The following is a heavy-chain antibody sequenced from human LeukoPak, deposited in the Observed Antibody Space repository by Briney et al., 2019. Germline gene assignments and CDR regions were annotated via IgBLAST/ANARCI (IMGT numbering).Heavy chain of an antibody. CDR2: IYSGGST. Sequence: GGSLRLSCAASGFTVSSNYMSWVRQAPGKGLEWVSVIYSGGSTYYADSVKGRFTISRDNSKNTLYLPMNSLRAEDTAVYYCARDWGFGEFYYMDVWGKGTTVTVSS. CDR1: GFTVSSNY. J-gene: IGHJ6*03. D-gene: IGHD3-10*01. V-gene: IGHV3-53*01. CDR3: ARDWGFGEFYYMDV.